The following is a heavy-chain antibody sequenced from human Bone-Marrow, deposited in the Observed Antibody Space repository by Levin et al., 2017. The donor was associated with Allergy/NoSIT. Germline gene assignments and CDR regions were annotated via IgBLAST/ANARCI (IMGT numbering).Heavy chain of an antibody. Sequence: SETLSLTCAVSGGSISSGGYSWSWIRQPPGKGLEWIGYIYHSGSTYYNPSLKSRVTISVDRSKNQFSLKLSSVTAADTAVYYCARGTTGDSQDIVVVVAATGYFDYWGQGTLVTVSS. CDR3: ARGTTGDSQDIVVVVAATGYFDY. D-gene: IGHD2-15*01. V-gene: IGHV4-30-2*01. CDR1: GGSISSGGYS. J-gene: IGHJ4*02. CDR2: IYHSGST.